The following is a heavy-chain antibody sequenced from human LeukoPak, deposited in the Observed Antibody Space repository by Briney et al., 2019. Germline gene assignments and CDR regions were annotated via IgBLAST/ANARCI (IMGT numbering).Heavy chain of an antibody. CDR2: ISKDGSDK. J-gene: IGHJ4*02. CDR1: GFTFSNFA. CDR3: ARDYWWNYDY. Sequence: GRSLRLSCAASGFTFSNFAMHWVRQAPGKGLEWVAVISKDGSDKYYPGSVRGRFTISRDNSKNTIYLQMDSLRAEDTAIYYCARDYWWNYDYWGQGTLVTVSS. D-gene: IGHD1-7*01. V-gene: IGHV3-30-3*01.